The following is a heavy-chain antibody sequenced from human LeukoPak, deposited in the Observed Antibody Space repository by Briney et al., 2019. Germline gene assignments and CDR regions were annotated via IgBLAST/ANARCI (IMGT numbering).Heavy chain of an antibody. D-gene: IGHD3-22*01. CDR3: AKGDYYDSRFDY. CDR1: GFTFSSYA. V-gene: IGHV3-23*01. J-gene: IGHJ4*02. CDR2: ISGSGGDT. Sequence: GGSLRLSCAASGFTFSSYAMSWVRQAPGKGLEWVSGISGSGGDTYYADSVKGRFTISRDNSKNTLYLQMNSLRAEDTAVYYCAKGDYYDSRFDYWGQGTLVTVSS.